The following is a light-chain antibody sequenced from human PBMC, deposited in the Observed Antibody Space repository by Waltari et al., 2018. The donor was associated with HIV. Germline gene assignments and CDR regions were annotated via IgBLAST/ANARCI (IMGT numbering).Light chain of an antibody. J-gene: IGLJ1*01. V-gene: IGLV1-36*01. CDR1: SPNVRYHG. CDR3: AAWDDSLNGYV. CDR2: FDD. Sequence: QSVLTQPPSVSEAPRQRVTISCSGSSPNVRYHGVNWYQQLPGKAPKLLIYFDDLLSSGVSDRFSGSKSGTSASLAISGLQSEDEGDYYCAAWDDSLNGYVFGTGTKVTVL.